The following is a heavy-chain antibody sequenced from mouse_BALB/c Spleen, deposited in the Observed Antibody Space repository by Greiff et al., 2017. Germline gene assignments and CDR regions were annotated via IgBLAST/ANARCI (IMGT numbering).Heavy chain of an antibody. CDR1: GYTFTNYW. CDR2: IYPGGGYT. CDR3: ARHEEGLRRGRYYAMDY. D-gene: IGHD2-4*01. J-gene: IGHJ4*01. Sequence: QVQLQQSGAELVRPGTSVKISCKASGYTFTNYWLGWVKQRPGHGLEWIGDIYPGGGYTNYNEKFKGKATLTADTSSSTAYMQLSSLTSEDSAVYICARHEEGLRRGRYYAMDYWGQGTSVTVSS. V-gene: IGHV1-63*02.